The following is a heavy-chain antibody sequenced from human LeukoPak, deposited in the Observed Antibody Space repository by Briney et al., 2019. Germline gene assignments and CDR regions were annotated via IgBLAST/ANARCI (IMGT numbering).Heavy chain of an antibody. Sequence: PRGALRLSCAASGFTLSDYHMSWIRPAPGKGLEWVSYISGRSGDTNYADSVKSRFTISRHHAKSSLYLKMDSLRDDDTAVYYCARDETLYSGSGSYSPDAFDIWGQGTAVTVSS. J-gene: IGHJ3*02. D-gene: IGHD3-10*01. CDR3: ARDETLYSGSGSYSPDAFDI. V-gene: IGHV3-11*05. CDR2: ISGRSGDT. CDR1: GFTLSDYH.